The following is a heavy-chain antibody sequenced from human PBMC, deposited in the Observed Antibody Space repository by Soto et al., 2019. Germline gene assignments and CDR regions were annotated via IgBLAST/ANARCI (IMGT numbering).Heavy chain of an antibody. CDR1: GFTFSSYS. V-gene: IGHV3-48*02. CDR2: ISSSSSTI. J-gene: IGHJ4*02. CDR3: ARDRERGVRGVIIGY. D-gene: IGHD3-10*01. Sequence: EVQLVESGGGLVQPGGSLRLSCAASGFTFSSYSMNWVRQAPGKGLEWVSYISSSSSTIYYADSVKGRFTISRDNAKNSLYLQMNSLRDEDTAVYYCARDRERGVRGVIIGYWGQGTLVTVSS.